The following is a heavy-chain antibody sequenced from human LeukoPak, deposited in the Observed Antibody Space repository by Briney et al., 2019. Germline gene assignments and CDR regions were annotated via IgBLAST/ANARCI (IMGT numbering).Heavy chain of an antibody. CDR2: ISYDGSNK. V-gene: IGHV3-30*04. J-gene: IGHJ4*02. CDR1: GFTFSSYA. Sequence: GGSLRLSCAASGFTFSSYAMHWVRQAPGKGLEWVAVISYDGSNKYYADSVKGRFTISRDNSKNTLYLQMNSLRAEDTAVYYCASGDRYYFDYWGQGTLVTVSS. D-gene: IGHD7-27*01. CDR3: ASGDRYYFDY.